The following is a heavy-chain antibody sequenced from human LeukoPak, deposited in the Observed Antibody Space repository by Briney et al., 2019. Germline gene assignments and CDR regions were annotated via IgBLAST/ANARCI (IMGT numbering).Heavy chain of an antibody. D-gene: IGHD1-26*01. CDR3: ASLGATFYY. V-gene: IGHV4-59*12. Sequence: SETLSLTCTVSGGSISSYYWSWIRQPPGKGLEWIGEINHSGSTNYNPSLKSRVTISVDTSKNQFSLKLSSVTAADTAVYYCASLGATFYYWGQGTLVTVSS. CDR2: INHSGST. J-gene: IGHJ4*02. CDR1: GGSISSYY.